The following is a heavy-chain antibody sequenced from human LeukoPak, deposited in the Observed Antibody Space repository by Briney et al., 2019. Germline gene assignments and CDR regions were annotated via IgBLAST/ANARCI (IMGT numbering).Heavy chain of an antibody. D-gene: IGHD4-17*01. CDR3: ARVSPNTVTTLQYFDY. Sequence: ASVKVSCKASGYTFTGYYMHWVRQAPGQGLEWMGWINPNSGGTNYAQKFQGRVTMTRDTSTSTAYMELSRLRSDDTAVYYCARVSPNTVTTLQYFDYWGQGTLVTVSS. CDR1: GYTFTGYY. V-gene: IGHV1-2*02. CDR2: INPNSGGT. J-gene: IGHJ4*02.